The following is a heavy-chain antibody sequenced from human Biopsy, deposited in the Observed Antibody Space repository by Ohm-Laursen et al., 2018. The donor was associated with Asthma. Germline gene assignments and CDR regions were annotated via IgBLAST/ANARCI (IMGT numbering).Heavy chain of an antibody. D-gene: IGHD3-10*01. Sequence: TLSLTCTVSGYSISSPPYYWSWVRQHPGTGLEWIGYISYSGTPFYHPSLMSRLIISLDTSKNQFSLKLSSVTATDTAEYYCARVRGDGSGSTRDNYFGMDDWGQGTTVTVSS. CDR3: ARVRGDGSGSTRDNYFGMDD. V-gene: IGHV4-31*03. CDR1: GYSISSPPYY. J-gene: IGHJ6*02. CDR2: ISYSGTP.